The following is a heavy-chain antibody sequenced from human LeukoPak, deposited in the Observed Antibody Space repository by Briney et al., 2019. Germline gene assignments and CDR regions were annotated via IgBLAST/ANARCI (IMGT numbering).Heavy chain of an antibody. V-gene: IGHV3-73*01. CDR2: IRSKASSYAT. CDR1: GFTFSGSA. D-gene: IGHD2-2*01. J-gene: IGHJ4*02. CDR3: TSICTRYCSSTSCSCPDY. Sequence: GGSLRLSCAASGFTFSGSAMHWVRQASGKGLEWVGRIRSKASSYATAYAASVKGRFTISRDDSKNTAYLQMNSLKTEDTAVYYCTSICTRYCSSTSCSCPDYWGQGTLVTVSS.